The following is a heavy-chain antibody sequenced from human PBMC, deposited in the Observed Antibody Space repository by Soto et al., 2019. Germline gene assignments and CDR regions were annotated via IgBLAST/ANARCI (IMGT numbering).Heavy chain of an antibody. CDR1: GFSVSSYL. Sequence: WVSLRLSCAASGFSVSSYLMNCVRQAPRKGLEWVANIKQYGNQKYYVDSVKGRFTISRDSAKNSLYLQMNTLSDDETPIYYCARSNYDICSGGSLYIWGQGTMMTV. D-gene: IGHD3-3*01. CDR3: ARSNYDICSGGSLYI. J-gene: IGHJ3*02. CDR2: IKQYGNQK. V-gene: IGHV3-7*03.